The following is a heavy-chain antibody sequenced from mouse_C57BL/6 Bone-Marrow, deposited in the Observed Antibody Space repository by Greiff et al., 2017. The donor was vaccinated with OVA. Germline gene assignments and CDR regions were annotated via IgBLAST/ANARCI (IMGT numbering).Heavy chain of an antibody. CDR2: INYDGSST. V-gene: IGHV5-16*01. CDR3: AREGSPFYYAMDY. D-gene: IGHD1-1*01. CDR1: GFTFSDYY. Sequence: EVQLQESEGGLVQPGSSMKLSCTASGFTFSDYYMAWVRQVPEKGLEWVANINYDGSSTYYLDSLKSRFIISRDNAKNILYLQMSSLKSEDTATYYCAREGSPFYYAMDYWGQGTSVTVSS. J-gene: IGHJ4*01.